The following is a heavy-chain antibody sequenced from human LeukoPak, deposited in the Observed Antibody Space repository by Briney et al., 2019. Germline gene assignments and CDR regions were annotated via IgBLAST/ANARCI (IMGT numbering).Heavy chain of an antibody. D-gene: IGHD3-10*01. CDR2: IYYSGST. J-gene: IGHJ6*03. Sequence: SETLSLTCTVAGGSISSYYWSWIRQPPGKGLEWIGYIYYSGSTNYNPSLKSRVTRSVDTYKTQSSPKLSSVTAADTAVYYCAGAHGSGSYYRTPYYYYYMDVWGKGTTVTISS. CDR3: AGAHGSGSYYRTPYYYYYMDV. V-gene: IGHV4-59*01. CDR1: GGSISSYY.